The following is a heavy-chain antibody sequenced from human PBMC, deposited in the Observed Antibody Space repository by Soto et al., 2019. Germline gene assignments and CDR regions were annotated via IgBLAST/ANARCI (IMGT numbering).Heavy chain of an antibody. J-gene: IGHJ4*02. CDR1: GFTFSTYA. CDR2: ISGSGNST. CDR3: AREDTAYGMSHLDY. Sequence: GGSLRLSCAASGFTFSTYAMNWVRQAPGKGLEWVSAISGSGNSTDYAESVKGRFTISRDNSKNTLYLQMNSLRAEDTAVYYCAREDTAYGMSHLDYWGQGILVTVSS. V-gene: IGHV3-23*01. D-gene: IGHD5-12*01.